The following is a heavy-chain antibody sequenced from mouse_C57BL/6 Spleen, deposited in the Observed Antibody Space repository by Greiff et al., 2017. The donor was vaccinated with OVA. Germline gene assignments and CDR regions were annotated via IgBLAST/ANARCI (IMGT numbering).Heavy chain of an antibody. J-gene: IGHJ2*01. CDR1: GYSFTGYY. CDR3: AGGNYYFDY. CDR2: IYPYNGVS. D-gene: IGHD2-1*01. V-gene: IGHV1-31*01. Sequence: LVESGPELVKPGASVKISCKASGYSFTGYYMHWVKQSHGNILDWIGYIYPYNGVSSYNQKFKGKATLTVDKSSSTAYMELRSLTSEDSAVYYGAGGNYYFDYWGQGTTLTVSS.